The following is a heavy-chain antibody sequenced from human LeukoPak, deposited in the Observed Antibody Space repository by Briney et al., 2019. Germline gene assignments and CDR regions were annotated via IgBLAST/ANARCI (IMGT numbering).Heavy chain of an antibody. CDR1: GYSFTSYW. Sequence: KPGESLKISCKGSGYSFTSYWIGWVRQMPGKGLEWMGIIYPDDSDTKYSPSFQGRVTISADKSISTAYLQWSSLKASDTAMYYCARLAFCTNAVCFSNYYYSMDVWGRGTTVTVSS. V-gene: IGHV5-51*01. CDR3: ARLAFCTNAVCFSNYYYSMDV. J-gene: IGHJ6*03. CDR2: IYPDDSDT. D-gene: IGHD2-8*01.